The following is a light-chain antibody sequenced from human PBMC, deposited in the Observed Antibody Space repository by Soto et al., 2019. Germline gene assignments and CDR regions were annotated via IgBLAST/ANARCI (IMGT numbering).Light chain of an antibody. Sequence: EIVLTQSPATLSSFPGDRVTLSCRASQYIASYLLWYQQKPGQAPRLLIYGASSRATGIPDRFSGSGSGTDFTLTISRLEPEDFAVYYCQQYGSSPITFGQGTRLEI. V-gene: IGKV3-20*01. CDR3: QQYGSSPIT. CDR2: GAS. CDR1: QYIASY. J-gene: IGKJ5*01.